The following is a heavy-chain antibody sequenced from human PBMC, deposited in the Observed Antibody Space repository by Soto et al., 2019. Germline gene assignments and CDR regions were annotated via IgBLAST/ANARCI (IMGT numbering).Heavy chain of an antibody. D-gene: IGHD5-18*01. CDR2: IYSGGST. CDR1: GLTVSSND. V-gene: IGHV3-53*01. Sequence: GGSLRLSCAASGLTVSSNDMAGVRKAQGKGLEWVSVIYSGGSTYYADSVKGRFTISRDNSKNTLYLQMNSLRAEDTAVYYCARMGYSYGYPFDYWGQGTLVTVSS. CDR3: ARMGYSYGYPFDY. J-gene: IGHJ4*02.